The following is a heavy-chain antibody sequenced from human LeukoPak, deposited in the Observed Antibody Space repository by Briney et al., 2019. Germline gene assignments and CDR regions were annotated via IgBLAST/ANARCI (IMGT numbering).Heavy chain of an antibody. Sequence: GGSLRLSCEASEFTVTTNHMSWVRQAPGKGLEWVSTMYSDGRTFYADFVKGRFTISRDDSQNIVYLQMNGLRGEDTAVYFCAREPGTCASPTCQTRSYYSGMDVWGQGTTVTVSS. CDR3: AREPGTCASPTCQTRSYYSGMDV. V-gene: IGHV3-66*01. D-gene: IGHD3-10*01. CDR1: EFTVTTNH. CDR2: MYSDGRT. J-gene: IGHJ6*02.